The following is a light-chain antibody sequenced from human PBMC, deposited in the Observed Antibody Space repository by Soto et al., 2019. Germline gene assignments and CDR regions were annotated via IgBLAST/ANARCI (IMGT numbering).Light chain of an antibody. J-gene: IGLJ1*01. Sequence: QSALTQPASVSGSSGQSITISCTGTSSDVGSYNLVSWYQQHPGKAPKLMIYEGSKRPSGVSNRFSGSKSGNTASLTISGLQAEDEADYYCCSYAGSSTSVFGTGTKLTVL. CDR2: EGS. CDR1: SSDVGSYNL. V-gene: IGLV2-23*01. CDR3: CSYAGSSTSV.